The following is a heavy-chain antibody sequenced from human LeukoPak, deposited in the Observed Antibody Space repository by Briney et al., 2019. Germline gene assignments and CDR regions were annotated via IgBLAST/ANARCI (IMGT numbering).Heavy chain of an antibody. CDR1: GGSISSGGYS. Sequence: SQTLSLTCAVSGGSISSGGYSWSWIRQPPGKGLEWIGRIYTSGSTNYNPSLRSRVTMSVDTSKNQFPLKLSSVTAADTAVYYCARGDYGDYFDYWGRGTLVTVSS. J-gene: IGHJ4*02. D-gene: IGHD4-17*01. CDR3: ARGDYGDYFDY. CDR2: IYTSGST. V-gene: IGHV4-61*02.